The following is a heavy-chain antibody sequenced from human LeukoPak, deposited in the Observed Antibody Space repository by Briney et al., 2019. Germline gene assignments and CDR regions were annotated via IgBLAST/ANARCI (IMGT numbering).Heavy chain of an antibody. CDR2: ISYDATDK. V-gene: IGHV3-30*04. Sequence: PGGSLRLSCAASGFTFSNYAIHWIRQAPGKGLEWVAVISYDATDKYYADSVTGRFTISRDNSKNTLYLQMSSLRAEDTAVYYCASGSLAVAATHNWFDPWGQGTLVTVSS. CDR1: GFTFSNYA. J-gene: IGHJ5*02. CDR3: ASGSLAVAATHNWFDP. D-gene: IGHD2-15*01.